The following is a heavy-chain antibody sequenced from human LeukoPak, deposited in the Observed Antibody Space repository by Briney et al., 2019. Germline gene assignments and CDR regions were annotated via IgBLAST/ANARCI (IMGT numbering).Heavy chain of an antibody. V-gene: IGHV4-59*01. D-gene: IGHD1-26*01. CDR3: ARYGGSYYVDAFDI. CDR1: GGSISSYY. CDR2: IYYSGST. Sequence: SETLSLTCTVSGGSISSYYWSWIRQPPGKGLEWIGYIYYSGSTNYNPSLQSRVTISVDTSKNQFSLKLSSVTAADTAVYYCARYGGSYYVDAFDIWGQGTMVTVSS. J-gene: IGHJ3*02.